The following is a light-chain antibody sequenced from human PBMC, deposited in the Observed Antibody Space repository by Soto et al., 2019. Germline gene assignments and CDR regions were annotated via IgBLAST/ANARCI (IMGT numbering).Light chain of an antibody. CDR2: XTX. CDR1: QSVNRQ. Sequence: EIVMTQSPASLSVTPGERVTLSCRASQSVNRQVLWYQXXAGXXXXXXXYXTXAREAGITARFSGSGSATEFPLTISSLQSEDFALYYCQHTLKWPPTFGQGTKVDI. V-gene: IGKV3-15*01. J-gene: IGKJ1*01. CDR3: QHTLKWPPT.